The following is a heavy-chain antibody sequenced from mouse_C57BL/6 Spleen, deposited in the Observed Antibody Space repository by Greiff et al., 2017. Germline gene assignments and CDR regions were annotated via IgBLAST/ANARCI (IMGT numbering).Heavy chain of an antibody. V-gene: IGHV5-16*01. CDR3: AKDVYDEFAY. CDR1: GFTFSDYY. D-gene: IGHD2-12*01. J-gene: IGHJ3*01. CDR2: INYDGSST. Sequence: EVKLVESEGGLVQPGSSMKLSCTASGFTFSDYYMAWVRQVPEKGLEWVANINYDGSSTNYLDFLKSRFIISRDNAKNILYLQMSSLKSEATTTYYCAKDVYDEFAYWGQGTLVTVSA.